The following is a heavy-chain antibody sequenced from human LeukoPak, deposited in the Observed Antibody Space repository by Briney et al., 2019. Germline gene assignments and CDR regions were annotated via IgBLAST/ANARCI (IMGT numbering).Heavy chain of an antibody. Sequence: SETLSLTCTVSGGSISSYYWSWIRQPPGKGLEWIGYIYYSGSTNYNPSLKSRVTISVDTSKNQFSLKLSSVTAADTAVYYCAREIGSVVVPAAMGYYHYYMDVWGKGTTVTVSS. CDR1: GGSISSYY. V-gene: IGHV4-59*01. CDR2: IYYSGST. J-gene: IGHJ6*03. CDR3: AREIGSVVVPAAMGYYHYYMDV. D-gene: IGHD2-2*01.